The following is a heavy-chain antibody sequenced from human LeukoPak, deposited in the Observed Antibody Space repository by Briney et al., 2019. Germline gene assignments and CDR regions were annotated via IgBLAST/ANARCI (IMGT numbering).Heavy chain of an antibody. CDR3: ARDEISTITMIVVVGDY. V-gene: IGHV1-18*01. CDR2: ISAYNGNT. J-gene: IGHJ4*02. D-gene: IGHD3-22*01. Sequence: ASVKVSCTASGYTFTSYGISWVRQAPGQGLEWMGWISAYNGNTNYAQKLQGRVTMTTDTSTSTAYMEMRSLRSDDTAVYYCARDEISTITMIVVVGDYWGQGTLVTVSS. CDR1: GYTFTSYG.